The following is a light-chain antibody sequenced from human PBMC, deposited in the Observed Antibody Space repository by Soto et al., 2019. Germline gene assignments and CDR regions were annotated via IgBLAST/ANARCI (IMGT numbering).Light chain of an antibody. V-gene: IGLV2-14*01. CDR2: EVS. CDR1: SSDVGAYNY. J-gene: IGLJ1*01. CDR3: SSKRTTASLV. Sequence: LTQPASVSGSPGQTITISCTGTSSDVGAYNYVSWYQQHPGKAPKLMIYEVSNRPSGVSDRFSGSKSGNTAFLTISGLQAADEADYYCSSKRTTASLVFGTGTKVTVL.